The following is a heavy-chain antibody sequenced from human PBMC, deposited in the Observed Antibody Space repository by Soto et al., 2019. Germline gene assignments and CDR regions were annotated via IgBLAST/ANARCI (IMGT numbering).Heavy chain of an antibody. V-gene: IGHV3-7*03. CDR3: ARPWDPAMASTCDY. J-gene: IGHJ4*02. Sequence: GRSLRLLCAASGFTFSTYSMSWVRQAPGKGVEWVATINKNGGDKYYVDSVKGRFTISRDNAKNSLYLQMNSLRAEDTAVYYCARPWDPAMASTCDYWVQQTRVT. CDR1: GFTFSTYS. CDR2: INKNGGDK. D-gene: IGHD5-18*01.